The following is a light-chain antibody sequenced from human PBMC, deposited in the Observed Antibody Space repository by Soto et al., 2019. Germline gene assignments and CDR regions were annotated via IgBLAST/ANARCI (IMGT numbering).Light chain of an antibody. J-gene: IGKJ1*01. Sequence: EIVLTQSPGTLSLSPGERATLSCRASQSVSSSYLAWYQQKPGQAPRLLIYGASSRATGIPDRFSGSGSGKDFTLTISRLEPEDFAVYYCQQYGSSPLTFGQGTKVEIK. CDR3: QQYGSSPLT. CDR1: QSVSSSY. V-gene: IGKV3-20*01. CDR2: GAS.